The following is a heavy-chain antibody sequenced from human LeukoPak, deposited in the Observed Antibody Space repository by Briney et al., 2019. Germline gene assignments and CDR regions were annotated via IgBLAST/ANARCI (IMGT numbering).Heavy chain of an antibody. J-gene: IGHJ3*02. CDR2: IYYSGST. D-gene: IGHD5-18*01. CDR3: ARHHPYSYGLGAFDI. CDR1: GGSISSSSYY. V-gene: IGHV4-39*01. Sequence: SETLSLTCTVSGGSISSSSYYWGWIRQPPGQGLEWIVSIYYSGSTYYNPSLKSRVTISVDTSKNQFSLKLSSVTAADTAVYYCARHHPYSYGLGAFDIWGQGTMVTVSS.